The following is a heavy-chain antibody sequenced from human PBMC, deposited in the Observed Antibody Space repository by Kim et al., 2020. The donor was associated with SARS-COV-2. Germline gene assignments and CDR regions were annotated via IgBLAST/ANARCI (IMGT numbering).Heavy chain of an antibody. J-gene: IGHJ4*02. CDR3: ARGSAYSSGWYDHDY. Sequence: QKFQGRVTITRDTSASTAYMELSSLRSEDTAVYYCARGSAYSSGWYDHDYWGQGTLVTVSS. V-gene: IGHV1-3*01. D-gene: IGHD6-19*01.